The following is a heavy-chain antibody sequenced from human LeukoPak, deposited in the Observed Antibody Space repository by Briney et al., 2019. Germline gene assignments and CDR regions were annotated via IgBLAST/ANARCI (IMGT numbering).Heavy chain of an antibody. V-gene: IGHV3-7*01. J-gene: IGHJ4*02. D-gene: IGHD6-13*01. CDR2: IKQDGSEK. Sequence: PGVSLRLSCAASGFTFSSYWMSWVRQAPGKGLEWVANIKQDGSEKYYGDSVKGRFTISRDNAKNSLYLQMNSLRAEDTAVYYCAREGKGIAAGYYFDYWGQGTLVTVSS. CDR1: GFTFSSYW. CDR3: AREGKGIAAGYYFDY.